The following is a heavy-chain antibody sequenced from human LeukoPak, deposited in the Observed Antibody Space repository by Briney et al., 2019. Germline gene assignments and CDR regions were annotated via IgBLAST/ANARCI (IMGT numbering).Heavy chain of an antibody. J-gene: IGHJ3*02. CDR1: GFTFSISA. CDR2: ISGSDGST. V-gene: IGHV3-23*01. Sequence: PGGFLRFSCAASGFTFSISAMSWVGQAPGKGLEWVSAISGSDGSTYYADSVKGRFTISRDNSKNTLYLQMNSLRAEDTAVYYCSKKADGAFDICGQGTMVTVSS. D-gene: IGHD5-24*01. CDR3: SKKADGAFDI.